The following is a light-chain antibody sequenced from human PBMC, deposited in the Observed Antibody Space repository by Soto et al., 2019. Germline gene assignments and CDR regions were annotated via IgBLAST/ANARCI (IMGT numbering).Light chain of an antibody. CDR2: GAS. J-gene: IGKJ1*01. Sequence: EIVMTQSPATLSVSPGERATLSCRASQSVSSNLAWSQQKPGQAPRLLFYGASTRATGIPGRFSGSCSGTDSTSTISSLQSEDFANYYWHQYSCWPRTFGQGTKVEIK. CDR1: QSVSSN. V-gene: IGKV3-15*01. CDR3: HQYSCWPRT.